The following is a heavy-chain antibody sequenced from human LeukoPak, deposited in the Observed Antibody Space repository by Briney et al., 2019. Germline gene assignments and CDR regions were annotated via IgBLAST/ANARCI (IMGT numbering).Heavy chain of an antibody. CDR3: ARDRAGRFDY. J-gene: IGHJ4*02. Sequence: GGSLRLSCAASGFTFGRYAMSWVRQAPGKGLEWVSVIYSGGRTHYADSVKGRFTISRDNSKNTLYLQMNSLRAEDTAVYYCARDRAGRFDYWGQGTLVTVSS. CDR2: IYSGGRT. V-gene: IGHV3-66*01. D-gene: IGHD1-26*01. CDR1: GFTFGRYA.